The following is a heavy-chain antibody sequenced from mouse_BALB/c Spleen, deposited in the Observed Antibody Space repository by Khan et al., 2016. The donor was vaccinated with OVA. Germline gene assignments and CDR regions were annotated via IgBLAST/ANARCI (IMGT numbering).Heavy chain of an antibody. Sequence: EVKLLESGPSLVKPSQTLSLTCSVTGDSITSGYWNWIRKFPGNKLEYMGYISSSDSTFYNPSLKSRISITRDTSKNQYYLQLNSVTTEDTATYYCARWNYRYDGYFAYWGQGTTLTVSS. CDR3: ARWNYRYDGYFAY. V-gene: IGHV3-8*02. CDR2: ISSSDST. D-gene: IGHD2-14*01. J-gene: IGHJ2*01. CDR1: GDSITSGY.